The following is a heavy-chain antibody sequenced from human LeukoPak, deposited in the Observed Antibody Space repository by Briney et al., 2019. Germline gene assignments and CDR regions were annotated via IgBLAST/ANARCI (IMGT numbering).Heavy chain of an antibody. Sequence: PGRSLRLSCAASGLTVISNYMSWVRQAPGKGLEWVSVIYSSGSTFYADSVKGRFTISRDNSKNTLYLQMNSLRVEDTAVYYCARRPDYGGTPTFDYWGQGTLVTVSS. CDR1: GLTVISNY. CDR2: IYSSGST. CDR3: ARRPDYGGTPTFDY. J-gene: IGHJ4*02. D-gene: IGHD4-23*01. V-gene: IGHV3-66*01.